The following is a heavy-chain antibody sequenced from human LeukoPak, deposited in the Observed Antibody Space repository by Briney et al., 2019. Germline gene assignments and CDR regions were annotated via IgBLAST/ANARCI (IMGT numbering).Heavy chain of an antibody. D-gene: IGHD3-22*01. J-gene: IGHJ3*02. CDR2: IYYSGST. CDR3: ARLPPEDYGSSGSNAFDI. CDR1: GGSISSYY. Sequence: SETLSLTCTVSGGSISSYYWSWLRQPPGKGLEWIGYIYYSGSTNYNPSLKSRVTISVDTSKNQFSLKLSSVTAADTAVYYCARLPPEDYGSSGSNAFDIWGQGTMVTVSS. V-gene: IGHV4-59*01.